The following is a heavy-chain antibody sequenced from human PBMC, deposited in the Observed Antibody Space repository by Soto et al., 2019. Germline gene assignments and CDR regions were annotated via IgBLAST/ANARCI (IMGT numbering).Heavy chain of an antibody. D-gene: IGHD3-10*01. J-gene: IGHJ5*02. V-gene: IGHV6-1*01. CDR2: TYYRSKWYY. CDR3: AKGGLVRGSFHGWFDP. Sequence: SQTLSLTCAISGDSVSSNTAGWSWIRQSPSRGLEWLGRTYYRSKWYYDYGVSVKGRVTINPDTSKNQLSLHLNSVTPEDTAVYYCAKGGLVRGSFHGWFDPWGQGILVTVSS. CDR1: GDSVSSNTAG.